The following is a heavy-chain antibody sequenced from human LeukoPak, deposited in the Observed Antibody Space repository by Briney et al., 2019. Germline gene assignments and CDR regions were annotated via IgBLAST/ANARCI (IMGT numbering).Heavy chain of an antibody. D-gene: IGHD3-22*01. J-gene: IGHJ4*02. CDR2: IYYSGST. CDR1: GDSISSYF. CDR3: ARHVPYDSSDYTLTY. V-gene: IGHV4-59*08. Sequence: SETLSLTCTVSGDSISSYFWSWIRQPPGKELEYIGYIYYSGSTNYNPSLKSRVTISADTSKNQLSLKLNSVTAADTAVYYCARHVPYDSSDYTLTYWGQGTLVTVSS.